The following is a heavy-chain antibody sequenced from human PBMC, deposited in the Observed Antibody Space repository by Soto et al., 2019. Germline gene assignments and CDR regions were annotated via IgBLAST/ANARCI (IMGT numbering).Heavy chain of an antibody. CDR2: ISWNSGSI. J-gene: IGHJ6*03. D-gene: IGHD5-12*01. CDR3: AKAGSGYSGYEGPREPYYYYYMDV. V-gene: IGHV3-9*01. Sequence: QLGGSLRLSCAASGFTFDDYAMHWVRQAPGKGLEWVSGISWNSGSIGYADSVKGRFTISRDNAKNSLYLQMNSLRAEDTALYYCAKAGSGYSGYEGPREPYYYYYMDVWGKGTTVTVSS. CDR1: GFTFDDYA.